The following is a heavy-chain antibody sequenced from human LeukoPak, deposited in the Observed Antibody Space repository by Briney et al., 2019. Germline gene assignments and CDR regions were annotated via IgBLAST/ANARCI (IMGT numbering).Heavy chain of an antibody. V-gene: IGHV1-2*02. D-gene: IGHD4-23*01. CDR3: ARERGGNSPFDS. J-gene: IGHJ4*02. CDR2: INPNSGGT. Sequence: ASVKVSCKASGYSFTDYSMHWVRQAPGQGLEWMGWINPNSGGTDYAQEFRGRVTMTRDTSISAAYMELRWLTSDDTAVYYCARERGGNSPFDSWGQGTLVTVSS. CDR1: GYSFTDYS.